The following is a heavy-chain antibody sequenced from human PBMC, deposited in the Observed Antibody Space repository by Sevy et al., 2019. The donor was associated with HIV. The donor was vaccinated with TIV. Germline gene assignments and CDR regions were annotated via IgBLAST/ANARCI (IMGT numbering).Heavy chain of an antibody. CDR3: AKDLGYCSSTSCYTDTLGYYYYGMDV. Sequence: GGSLRLSCAASGFTFDDYAMHWVRQAPGKGLEWVSGISWNSGGIGYADSVKGRFTISRDNAKNSLYLQMNSLRAEDTALYYCAKDLGYCSSTSCYTDTLGYYYYGMDVWGQGTTVTVSS. CDR2: ISWNSGGI. V-gene: IGHV3-9*01. CDR1: GFTFDDYA. D-gene: IGHD2-2*02. J-gene: IGHJ6*02.